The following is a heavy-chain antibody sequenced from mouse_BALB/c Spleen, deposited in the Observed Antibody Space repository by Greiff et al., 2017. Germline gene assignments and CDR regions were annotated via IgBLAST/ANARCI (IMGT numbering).Heavy chain of an antibody. Sequence: VKLQESGAELAKPGASVKMSCKASGYTFTSYWMHWVKQRPGQGLEWIGYINPSTGYTEYNQKFKDKATLTADKSSSTAYMQLSSLTSEDSAVYYCARGEVRAWFAYWGQGTLVTVSA. J-gene: IGHJ3*01. CDR3: ARGEVRAWFAY. CDR1: GYTFTSYW. CDR2: INPSTGYT. D-gene: IGHD2-14*01. V-gene: IGHV1-7*01.